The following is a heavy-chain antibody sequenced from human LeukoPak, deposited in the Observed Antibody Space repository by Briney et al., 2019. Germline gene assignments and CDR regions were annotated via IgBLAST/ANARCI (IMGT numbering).Heavy chain of an antibody. Sequence: SETLSLTCTVSGGSISSYCWSWIRQPPGKGLEWIGYIYYSGSTNYNPSLKSRVTISVDTSKNQFSLKLSSVTAADTAVYYCARDARRNYDFWSGYRDNWFDPWGQGTLVTVSS. CDR2: IYYSGST. D-gene: IGHD3-3*01. J-gene: IGHJ5*02. CDR3: ARDARRNYDFWSGYRDNWFDP. CDR1: GGSISSYC. V-gene: IGHV4-59*01.